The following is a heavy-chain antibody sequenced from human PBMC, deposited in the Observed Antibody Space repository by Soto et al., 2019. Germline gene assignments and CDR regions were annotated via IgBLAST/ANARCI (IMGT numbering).Heavy chain of an antibody. CDR2: IYPGDSET. D-gene: IGHD6-13*01. J-gene: IGHJ4*02. V-gene: IGHV5-51*01. CDR1: GYTFSNFW. Sequence: GESLKIPCQCPGYTFSNFWIAWVRQLPGKGLEYMGIIYPGDSETGYSPSFHGKVTISADRSIGTAYLQWSSLEASDSAFYFCARSPRSSPYFDYWGQGALVTVSS. CDR3: ARSPRSSPYFDY.